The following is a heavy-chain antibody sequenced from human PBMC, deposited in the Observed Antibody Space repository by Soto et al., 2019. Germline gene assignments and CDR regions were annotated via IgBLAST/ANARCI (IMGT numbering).Heavy chain of an antibody. CDR2: IYYSGST. D-gene: IGHD4-17*01. CDR3: SNSYGDYVSY. J-gene: IGHJ4*02. Sequence: QLQLQESGPGLVKPSETLSLTCTVSGGSISSSTYYWGWIRQPPGKGLEWIGSIYYSGSTYYNPSLKSRVPISVDTSKNQFSLKLRSVTAADAAVYYCSNSYGDYVSYWGQGTLVTVSS. V-gene: IGHV4-39*01. CDR1: GGSISSSTYY.